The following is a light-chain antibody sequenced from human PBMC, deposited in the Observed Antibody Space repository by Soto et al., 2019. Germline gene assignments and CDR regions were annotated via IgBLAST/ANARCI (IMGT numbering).Light chain of an antibody. Sequence: HSPGTLSVSPGEMTTLSGRAGQSVSSNLAWYQQRPGQAPRLLIYGASTRATGIPARFSGSGSGTEFTLTISSLQSEDFAVYYCQQYNNWPPLTFGGGTKV. V-gene: IGKV3-15*01. CDR2: GAS. J-gene: IGKJ4*01. CDR3: QQYNNWPPLT. CDR1: QSVSSN.